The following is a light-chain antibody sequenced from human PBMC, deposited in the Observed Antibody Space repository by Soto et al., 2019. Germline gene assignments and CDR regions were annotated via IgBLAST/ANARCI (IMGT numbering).Light chain of an antibody. CDR2: EVS. CDR1: SSDVGAYNY. Sequence: QSVLTQPASVSASPGQSITISCTGTSSDVGAYNYVSWYQQHPGKAPKLMIYEVSHRPSGVSDRFSGSKSGSTASLTISGLQAEDEADYYCSSYTSSSTLAYVFGTGTKLTVL. J-gene: IGLJ1*01. CDR3: SSYTSSSTLAYV. V-gene: IGLV2-14*01.